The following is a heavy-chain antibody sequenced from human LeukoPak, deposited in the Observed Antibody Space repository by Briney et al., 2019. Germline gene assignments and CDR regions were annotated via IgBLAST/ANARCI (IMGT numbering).Heavy chain of an antibody. CDR1: GGSISSYY. J-gene: IGHJ3*02. Sequence: SETLSLTCTVSGGSISSYYWSWIRQPPGTGLEWIGYIYYSGSTNYNPSLKSRVTISIDTSKNQFSLKLSSVTAADTAVYYCALRRPFGAFDIWGQGTMVTVSS. D-gene: IGHD3-16*01. CDR2: IYYSGST. CDR3: ALRRPFGAFDI. V-gene: IGHV4-59*08.